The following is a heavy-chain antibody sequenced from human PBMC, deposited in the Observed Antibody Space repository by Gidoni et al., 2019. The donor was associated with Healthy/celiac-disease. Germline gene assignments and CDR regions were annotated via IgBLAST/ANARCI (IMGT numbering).Heavy chain of an antibody. Sequence: QVQLVEAGGGVVQPGGSLRLSCAAAGFTFRCYAMHWVRQAPGKGLEWVAVISYDGSNKYYADSVKGRFTISRDNSKNTLYLQMNSLRAEDTAVYYCARDGFLGGYEMSNFDYWGQGTLVTVSS. D-gene: IGHD5-12*01. CDR3: ARDGFLGGYEMSNFDY. CDR2: ISYDGSNK. V-gene: IGHV3-30*17. CDR1: GFTFRCYA. J-gene: IGHJ4*02.